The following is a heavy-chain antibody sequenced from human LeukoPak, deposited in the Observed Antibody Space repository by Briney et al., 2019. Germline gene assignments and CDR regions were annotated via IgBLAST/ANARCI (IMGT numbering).Heavy chain of an antibody. CDR1: GDSINSNTYY. Sequence: SETLSLTCTVSGDSINSNTYYWGWIRQSPGKGLEWIGSIPYSGSTYFNPSLKSRVTISVDTRTQFSLKLSSVTAADTAVYYCARHRPDYSDRSAYYFYKPLDYWGQGTLVTVSS. J-gene: IGHJ4*02. D-gene: IGHD3-22*01. CDR2: IPYSGST. V-gene: IGHV4-39*01. CDR3: ARHRPDYSDRSAYYFYKPLDY.